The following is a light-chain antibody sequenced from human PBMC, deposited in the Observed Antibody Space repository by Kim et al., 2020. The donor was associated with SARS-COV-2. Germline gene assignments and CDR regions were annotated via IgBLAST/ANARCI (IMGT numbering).Light chain of an antibody. J-gene: IGKJ2*01. CDR2: LAS. V-gene: IGKV1-5*03. CDR3: QHYSRFPYT. CDR1: ENIGTW. Sequence: SASVGDRVTITCRASENIGTWLAWYQQKPGRAPSLLIYLASTLESGVPSRFSGTGSGTEFSLSITSLQPDHFATYYCQHYSRFPYTFGQGTKLEI.